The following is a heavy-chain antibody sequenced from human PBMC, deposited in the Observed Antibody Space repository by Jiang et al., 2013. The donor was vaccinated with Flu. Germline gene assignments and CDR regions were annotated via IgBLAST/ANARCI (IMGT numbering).Heavy chain of an antibody. J-gene: IGHJ4*02. V-gene: IGHV4-59*01. Sequence: VTISVDTSKNQFSLKLRSVTAADTAVYYCARSMVTAGLYFDYWGQGTLVPVSS. CDR3: ARSMVTAGLYFDY. D-gene: IGHD2-21*02.